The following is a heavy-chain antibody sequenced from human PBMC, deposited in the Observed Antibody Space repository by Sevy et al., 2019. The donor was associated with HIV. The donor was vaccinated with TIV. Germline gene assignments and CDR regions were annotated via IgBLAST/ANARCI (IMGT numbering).Heavy chain of an antibody. D-gene: IGHD5-12*01. Sequence: GGSQKLSCAASGFTFSNYAMSWVRQAPGKGLEWVSAISGSGGRIYYADSVKGRFTISRDNSKNTLYLQMNSLRAEDTAVYYCATEGLSGYNAPFAYWGQGTLVTVSS. CDR2: ISGSGGRI. J-gene: IGHJ4*02. CDR3: ATEGLSGYNAPFAY. V-gene: IGHV3-23*01. CDR1: GFTFSNYA.